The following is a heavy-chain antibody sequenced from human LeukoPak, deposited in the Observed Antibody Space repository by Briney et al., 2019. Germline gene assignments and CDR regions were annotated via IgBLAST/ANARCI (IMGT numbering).Heavy chain of an antibody. V-gene: IGHV3-7*01. D-gene: IGHD1-26*01. CDR3: AREGDYMWSFLI. J-gene: IGHJ3*02. Sequence: GGSLRLSCAASGFTFSRHWMSWVRLAPEKGLEWVANIKYDGSKIYCVDSVKGRFTISRDNAKNSMYLQMNSLRAEDTALYYCAREGDYMWSFLIWGQGTMVTVSS. CDR2: IKYDGSKI. CDR1: GFTFSRHW.